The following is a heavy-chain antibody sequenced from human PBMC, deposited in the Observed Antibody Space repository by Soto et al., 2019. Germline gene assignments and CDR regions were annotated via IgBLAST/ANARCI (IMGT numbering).Heavy chain of an antibody. CDR2: IEYSGSA. CDR3: ARDRSVYNSGRARHFDY. CDR1: GGSVTGGRYY. V-gene: IGHV4-31*03. Sequence: QMQLQESGPGLVQASQTLSLTCSVTGGSVTGGRYYWTWLRQVPGKGLEWIGNIEYSGSASYNPSLKSRLTISVDTSYTRFSLILTSVTAAATAFYYCARDRSVYNSGRARHFDYWGQGTLVTVSS. J-gene: IGHJ4*02. D-gene: IGHD5-12*01.